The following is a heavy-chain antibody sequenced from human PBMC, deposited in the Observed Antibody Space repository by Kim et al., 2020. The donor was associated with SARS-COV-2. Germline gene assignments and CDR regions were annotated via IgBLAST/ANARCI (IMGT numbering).Heavy chain of an antibody. CDR3: LGGFYFDY. Sequence: ASVKVSCKTSGHFFTRDSIHWVRQAPGQGLEWMGGIDCGNGNTIYSQKFQGRVTFTTDTSASKAYMELSSLRSEDSAVYYCLGGFYFDYWGQGTLVTVSS. D-gene: IGHD3-16*01. CDR1: GHFFTRDS. V-gene: IGHV1-3*01. CDR2: IDCGNGNT. J-gene: IGHJ4*02.